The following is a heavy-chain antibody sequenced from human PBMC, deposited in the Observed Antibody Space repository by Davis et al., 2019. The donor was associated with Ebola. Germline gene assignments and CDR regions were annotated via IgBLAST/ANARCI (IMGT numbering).Heavy chain of an antibody. CDR1: RYSFTSYW. V-gene: IGHV5-51*01. Sequence: GGSLRPSCQRPRYSFTSYWIGCVRQLPVKGLEWLGIIYPGDSDTRYSPSFQGQVTISADKSITTAYLQWSSLKASDTAMYYCARFLEWKADYWGQGTLVTVSS. J-gene: IGHJ4*02. CDR3: ARFLEWKADY. D-gene: IGHD3-3*01. CDR2: IYPGDSDT.